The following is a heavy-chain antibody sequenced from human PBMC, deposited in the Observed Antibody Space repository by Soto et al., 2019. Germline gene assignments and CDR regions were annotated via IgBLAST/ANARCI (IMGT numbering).Heavy chain of an antibody. J-gene: IGHJ6*02. CDR1: GYSFTTYW. Sequence: GESLKISCKGSGYSFTTYWISWVRQMPGEGLEWMGRIDPSDSYTNYSPSFQGHVTISADKSINTAYLQWSSLKASDTAMYYCATPRTAMVDYYYYGMDVWGQGTTVTVSS. D-gene: IGHD5-18*01. V-gene: IGHV5-10-1*01. CDR3: ATPRTAMVDYYYYGMDV. CDR2: IDPSDSYT.